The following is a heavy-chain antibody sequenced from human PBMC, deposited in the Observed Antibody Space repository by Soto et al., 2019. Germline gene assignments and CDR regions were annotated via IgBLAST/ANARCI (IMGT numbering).Heavy chain of an antibody. J-gene: IGHJ6*02. Sequence: GGSLRLSCAASGFTFSSYAMHWVRQAPGKGLEWVAVISYDGSNKYYADSVKGRFTISRDNSKNTLYLQMNSLRAEDTAVYYCARVVVPAAKGPNYYYYGMDVWGQGTTVTVSS. CDR1: GFTFSSYA. V-gene: IGHV3-30-3*01. D-gene: IGHD2-15*01. CDR3: ARVVVPAAKGPNYYYYGMDV. CDR2: ISYDGSNK.